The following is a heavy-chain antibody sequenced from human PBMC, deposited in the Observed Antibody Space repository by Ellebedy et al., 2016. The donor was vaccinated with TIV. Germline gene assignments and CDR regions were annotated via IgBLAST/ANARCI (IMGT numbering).Heavy chain of an antibody. CDR2: INSDGSST. Sequence: GESLKISCATSGFIFSSYWMHWVRQAPGKGLVWVSRINSDGSSTSYADSVKGRFTISRDNAKNTLYLQMHSLRVEDTAVYYCARGYYGSGEDDAFDVWGQGTRVNVSS. J-gene: IGHJ3*01. V-gene: IGHV3-74*01. CDR3: ARGYYGSGEDDAFDV. D-gene: IGHD3-10*01. CDR1: GFIFSSYW.